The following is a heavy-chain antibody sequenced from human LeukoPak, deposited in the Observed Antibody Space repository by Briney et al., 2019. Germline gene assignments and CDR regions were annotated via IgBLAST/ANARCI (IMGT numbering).Heavy chain of an antibody. J-gene: IGHJ5*02. CDR3: ARGFLWGMISAGFDP. Sequence: SQTLSLTCTVSGGSISSSSYYWSWIRQPAGKGLEWIGRIYTSGSTNYNPSLKSRVTISVDTSKNQLSLKLSSGTAADTAVYYCARGFLWGMISAGFDPWGQGILVTVSS. D-gene: IGHD3-22*01. V-gene: IGHV4-61*02. CDR2: IYTSGST. CDR1: GGSISSSSYY.